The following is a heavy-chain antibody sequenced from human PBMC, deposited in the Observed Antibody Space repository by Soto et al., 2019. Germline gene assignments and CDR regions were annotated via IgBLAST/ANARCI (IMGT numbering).Heavy chain of an antibody. J-gene: IGHJ4*02. Sequence: SETLSLTCPVSGGSKSRGGSKWGRIRQAQGKGLDWIGNIYYSGTPYYKPSLRSRVTISIDTSKNQFSLRLNSVTAAETGVYYCARFVVPATLNPDFDYWAQGTLVTDSS. CDR1: GGSKSRGGSK. V-gene: IGHV4-39*01. D-gene: IGHD2-15*01. CDR3: ARFVVPATLNPDFDY. CDR2: IYYSGTP.